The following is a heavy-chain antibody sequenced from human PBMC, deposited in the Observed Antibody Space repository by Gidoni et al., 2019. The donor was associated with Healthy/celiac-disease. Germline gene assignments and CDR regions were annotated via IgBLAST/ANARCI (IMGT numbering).Heavy chain of an antibody. Sequence: EVQLVESGGGLVKPGGSLRLSCAASGFTFSNAWMSWVRQAPGKGLEWVGRIKSKTDGGTTDYAAPVKGRFTISRDDSKNTLYLQMNSLKTEDTAVYYCTTRRITIFGVVDDYWGQGTLVTVSS. CDR3: TTRRITIFGVVDDY. CDR1: GFTFSNAW. D-gene: IGHD3-3*01. CDR2: IKSKTDGGTT. J-gene: IGHJ4*02. V-gene: IGHV3-15*01.